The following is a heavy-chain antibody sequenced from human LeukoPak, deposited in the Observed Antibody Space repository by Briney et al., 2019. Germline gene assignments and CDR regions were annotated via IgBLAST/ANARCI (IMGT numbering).Heavy chain of an antibody. V-gene: IGHV4-4*07. Sequence: SETLSLTCTVSGGSISSYYWSWILQPAGKGLEWIGRIYTSGSTNYNPSLKSRVTMSVDTSKNQFSLKLSSVTAADTAVYYCARLPKSGSGRQGWFDPWGQGTLVTVSS. CDR3: ARLPKSGSGRQGWFDP. J-gene: IGHJ5*02. D-gene: IGHD3-10*01. CDR1: GGSISSYY. CDR2: IYTSGST.